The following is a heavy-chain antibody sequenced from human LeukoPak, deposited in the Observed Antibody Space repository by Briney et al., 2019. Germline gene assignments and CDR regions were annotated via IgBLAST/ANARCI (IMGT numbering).Heavy chain of an antibody. J-gene: IGHJ6*03. CDR2: IKKDGSEK. CDR1: GFTFTNHW. V-gene: IGHV3-7*03. D-gene: IGHD5-18*01. Sequence: PGGSLRLSCVTSGFTFTNHWMSWVRQAPGKGLEWVANIKKDGSEKYYVDSVKGRFTISRDNAKNSLYLQMNSLRAEDTAVYYCARNSYGYKFSMDVWGKGTSVTVSS. CDR3: ARNSYGYKFSMDV.